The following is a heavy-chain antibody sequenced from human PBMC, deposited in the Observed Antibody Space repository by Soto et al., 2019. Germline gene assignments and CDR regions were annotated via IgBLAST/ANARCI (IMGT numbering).Heavy chain of an antibody. V-gene: IGHV1-18*01. CDR2: ISAYNGNT. J-gene: IGHJ6*03. CDR1: GYTFTSYG. CDR3: AGGRGRQLGRHWYYMDV. D-gene: IGHD6-6*01. Sequence: QVQLVQSGAEVKKPGASVKVSCKASGYTFTSYGISWVRQAPGQGLEWMGWISAYNGNTNYAQKLQGGVTMTTDPSTSTAYMELRSLSSDDTAVYYCAGGRGRQLGRHWYYMDVWGKGTTVTVSS.